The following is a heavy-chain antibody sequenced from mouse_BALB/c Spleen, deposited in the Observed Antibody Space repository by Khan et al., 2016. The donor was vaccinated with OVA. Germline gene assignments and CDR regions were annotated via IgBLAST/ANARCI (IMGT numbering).Heavy chain of an antibody. CDR1: DFSITNFG. Sequence: VELVESGPGLVQPSQSLSITCTVSDFSITNFGVPWVRQSPGKGLEWLGVIWSGGSTDYHAAFISRLSISKDNSKSQVFFKMNSLQPNDTAIYYCARRDYRYALAYWGQGTLVTVSA. J-gene: IGHJ3*01. CDR3: ARRDYRYALAY. D-gene: IGHD2-14*01. CDR2: IWSGGST. V-gene: IGHV2-2*02.